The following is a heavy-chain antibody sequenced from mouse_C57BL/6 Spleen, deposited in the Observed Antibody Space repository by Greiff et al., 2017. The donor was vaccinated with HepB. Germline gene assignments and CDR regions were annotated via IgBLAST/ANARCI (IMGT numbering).Heavy chain of an antibody. CDR3: ARGDDGYRRYFDV. CDR1: GYTFTSYG. D-gene: IGHD2-3*01. J-gene: IGHJ1*03. CDR2: IYPRSGNT. Sequence: ESGAELARPGASVKLSCKASGYTFTSYGISWVKQRTGQGLEWIGEIYPRSGNTYYNEKFKGKATLTADKSSSTAYMELRSLTSEDSAVYFCARGDDGYRRYFDVWGTGTTVTVSS. V-gene: IGHV1-81*01.